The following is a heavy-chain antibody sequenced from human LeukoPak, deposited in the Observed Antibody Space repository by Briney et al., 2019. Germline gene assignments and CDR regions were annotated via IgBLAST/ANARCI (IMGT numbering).Heavy chain of an antibody. J-gene: IGHJ4*02. CDR3: AKDRPPIVVVIAGYFDY. D-gene: IGHD2-21*01. Sequence: PGGSLRLSCAASGFTFSSYAMSWVRQAPGKGLEWVSAISGSGGSTYYADSVKGRFTISRDNSKNTLYLQMNSLRAEDTAVYYCAKDRPPIVVVIAGYFDYWGQGTLVTVSS. V-gene: IGHV3-23*01. CDR2: ISGSGGST. CDR1: GFTFSSYA.